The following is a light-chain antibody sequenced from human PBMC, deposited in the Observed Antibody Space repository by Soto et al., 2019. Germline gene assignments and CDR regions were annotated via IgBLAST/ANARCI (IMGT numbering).Light chain of an antibody. V-gene: IGKV1-33*01. J-gene: IGKJ5*01. CDR2: HAS. CDR3: QQYYGLPPLT. CDR1: QNITNN. Sequence: DIHMTQSPSSLSASIGYRFTITCQASQNITNNLSWYQQKPVKAPNLLXYHASNLAKGVTSSFSGSGSGTDFSFIITSLQREDLAKYYCQQYYGLPPLTFGQGTRLEIK.